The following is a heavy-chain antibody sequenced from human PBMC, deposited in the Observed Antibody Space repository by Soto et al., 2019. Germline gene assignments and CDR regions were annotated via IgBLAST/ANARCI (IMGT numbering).Heavy chain of an antibody. Sequence: GGSLRLSCAASGFTFSSYAMSWVRQAPGKGLEWVSAISGSGGSTYYADSVKGRFTISRDNSKNTLYLQMNSLRAEDTAVYYCAKDKDCSGGSCPYDAFDIWGQGTMVTVSS. V-gene: IGHV3-23*01. CDR1: GFTFSSYA. D-gene: IGHD2-15*01. CDR2: ISGSGGST. J-gene: IGHJ3*02. CDR3: AKDKDCSGGSCPYDAFDI.